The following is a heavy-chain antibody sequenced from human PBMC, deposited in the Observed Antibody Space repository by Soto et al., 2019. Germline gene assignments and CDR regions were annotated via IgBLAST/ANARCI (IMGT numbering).Heavy chain of an antibody. CDR3: ARAQSLLRYFDWLSRSYYYYGMDV. Sequence: GGSLRLSCAASGFTFSSYSMNWVRQAPGKGLEWVSSISSSSSYIYYADSVKGRFTISRDNAKNSLYLQMNSLRTEDTAVYYCARAQSLLRYFDWLSRSYYYYGMDVWGQGTTVTVSS. V-gene: IGHV3-21*01. J-gene: IGHJ6*02. CDR2: ISSSSSYI. D-gene: IGHD3-9*01. CDR1: GFTFSSYS.